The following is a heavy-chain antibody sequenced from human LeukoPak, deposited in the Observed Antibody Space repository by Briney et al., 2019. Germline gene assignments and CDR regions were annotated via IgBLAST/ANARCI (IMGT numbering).Heavy chain of an antibody. CDR3: ARAVGSSWAFDP. J-gene: IGHJ5*02. Sequence: ASVKVSCKASGYTFTSYGISWVRQAPGQGLEWMGWISAYNGNTNYAQKLQGRVTITRDTSASTAYMELSSLRSEDMAVYYCARAVGSSWAFDPWGQGTLVTVSS. V-gene: IGHV1-18*03. CDR1: GYTFTSYG. D-gene: IGHD6-13*01. CDR2: ISAYNGNT.